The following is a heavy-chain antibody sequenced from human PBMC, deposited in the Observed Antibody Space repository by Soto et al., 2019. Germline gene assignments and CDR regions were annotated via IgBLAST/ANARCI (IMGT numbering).Heavy chain of an antibody. J-gene: IGHJ6*03. CDR3: ARGGGTSYDYIWGSYNYYYYYMDV. V-gene: IGHV4-59*01. Sequence: SETLSLTXTVSGGSISSYYWSWIRQPPGKGLEWIGYIYYSGSTNYNPSLKSRVTISVDTSKNQFSLKLSSVTAADTAVYYCARGGGTSYDYIWGSYNYYYYYMDVWGKGTTVTVS. CDR2: IYYSGST. CDR1: GGSISSYY. D-gene: IGHD3-16*01.